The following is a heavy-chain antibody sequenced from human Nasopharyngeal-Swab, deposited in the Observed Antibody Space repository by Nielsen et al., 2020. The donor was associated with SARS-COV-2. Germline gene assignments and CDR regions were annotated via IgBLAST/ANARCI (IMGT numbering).Heavy chain of an antibody. Sequence: GGSLRLSCVTSGFTFNMYSMHWVRKAPGKGLEWVSSISSSSNYIYYGDSVKGRFTISRDNTQKSLYLEMNSLRVEDTAVYYCARLGTESYHYYSLDVWGQGTTVTVSS. J-gene: IGHJ6*02. CDR3: ARLGTESYHYYSLDV. CDR1: GFTFNMYS. D-gene: IGHD1-1*01. CDR2: ISSSSNYI. V-gene: IGHV3-21*01.